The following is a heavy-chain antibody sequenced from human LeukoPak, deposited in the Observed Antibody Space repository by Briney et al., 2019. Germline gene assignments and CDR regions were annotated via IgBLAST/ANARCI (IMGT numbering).Heavy chain of an antibody. CDR2: VSPYNDNT. D-gene: IGHD4-17*01. V-gene: IGHV1-18*01. CDR1: GYTFRNYG. J-gene: IGHJ4*02. CDR3: AREGHDYGDNTPDY. Sequence: ASGKVSCKASGYTFRNYGILWVRQAPGQGLEWMGWVSPYNDNTNYAQNFQGRVTMTTDTSTNLAYMELRSLRYDDTAVYYCAREGHDYGDNTPDYWGRGTLVTVSS.